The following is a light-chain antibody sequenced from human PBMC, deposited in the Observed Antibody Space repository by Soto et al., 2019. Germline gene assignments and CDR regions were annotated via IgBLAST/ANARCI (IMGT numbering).Light chain of an antibody. V-gene: IGLV1-47*02. CDR3: SSYTSDSSYV. CDR1: SSNIGGTNY. J-gene: IGLJ1*01. Sequence: QSVLTQPPSASGTPGQKVFISCSGSSSNIGGTNYAYWYQQLPGAAPKLLMHSNNLRPSGVPERISGSKFGTAASLAISGLRSEDEADYYCSSYTSDSSYVFGSGTKVTVL. CDR2: SNN.